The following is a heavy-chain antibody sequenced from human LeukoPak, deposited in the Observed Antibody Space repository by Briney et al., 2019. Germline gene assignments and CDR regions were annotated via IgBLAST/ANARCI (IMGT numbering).Heavy chain of an antibody. CDR3: ARDVSIVGAHDAFDI. CDR2: INPSGGST. Sequence: WASVKVSCKASGYTFTSYYMHWVRQAPGQGLEWMGIINPSGGSTSYAQKFQGRVTMTRDMSTSTVYMELSSLRSEDTAVYYCARDVSIVGAHDAFDIWGQGTMVTVSS. V-gene: IGHV1-46*01. CDR1: GYTFTSYY. J-gene: IGHJ3*02. D-gene: IGHD1-26*01.